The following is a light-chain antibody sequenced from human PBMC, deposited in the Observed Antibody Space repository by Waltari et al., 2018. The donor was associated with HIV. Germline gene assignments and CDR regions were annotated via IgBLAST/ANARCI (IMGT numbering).Light chain of an antibody. J-gene: IGLJ2*01. CDR3: AAWDDSLSGLVV. Sequence: QSVLTQPPSASGTPGQRVTIPCSGSSANIGRHTVSWYQQIPGTAPRLLIYSNNQRPSGVPDRFSGSKSGTSASLAISGLQSEDEADYSCAAWDDSLSGLVVFGGGTKLTVL. CDR2: SNN. V-gene: IGLV1-44*01. CDR1: SANIGRHT.